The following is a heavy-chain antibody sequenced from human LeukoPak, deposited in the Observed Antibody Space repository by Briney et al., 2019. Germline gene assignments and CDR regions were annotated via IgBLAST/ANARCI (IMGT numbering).Heavy chain of an antibody. CDR2: IYYSGST. CDR3: ARDAWTQRGYSGYAQTAWCFDL. Sequence: SETLSLTCTVSGGSISSYYWSWIRQPPGKGLEWIGYIYYSGSTNYNPSLKSRVTISVDTSKNQFSLKLSSVTAADTAVYYCARDAWTQRGYSGYAQTAWCFDLWGRGTLVTVSS. J-gene: IGHJ2*01. D-gene: IGHD5-12*01. CDR1: GGSISSYY. V-gene: IGHV4-59*01.